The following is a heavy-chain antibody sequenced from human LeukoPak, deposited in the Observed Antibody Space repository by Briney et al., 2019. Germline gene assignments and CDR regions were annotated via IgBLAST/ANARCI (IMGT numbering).Heavy chain of an antibody. CDR3: ARDANYYGSGSFWFDP. CDR1: GGSFSGYY. Sequence: PSEILSLTCAVYGGSFSGYYWSWIRQPPGKGLEWIGAINHSGSTNYNPSLKSRVTISVDTSKNQFSLKPSSVTAADTAVYYCARDANYYGSGSFWFDPWGQGTLVTVSS. D-gene: IGHD3-10*01. J-gene: IGHJ5*02. CDR2: INHSGST. V-gene: IGHV4-34*01.